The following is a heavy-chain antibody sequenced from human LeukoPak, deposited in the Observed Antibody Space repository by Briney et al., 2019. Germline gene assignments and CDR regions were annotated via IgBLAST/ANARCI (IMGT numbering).Heavy chain of an antibody. Sequence: ASVKVSCKASGYTFTGYYMHWVRQAPGQGLEWMGGLNPVTGSTNYAQKFQARVIMTRDTSINTAYMELRRLRYDDTAMYFCARESFSGSGGLNWFAPWGQGTLVTVSA. CDR1: GYTFTGYY. CDR3: ARESFSGSGGLNWFAP. D-gene: IGHD3-10*01. J-gene: IGHJ5*02. V-gene: IGHV1-2*02. CDR2: LNPVTGST.